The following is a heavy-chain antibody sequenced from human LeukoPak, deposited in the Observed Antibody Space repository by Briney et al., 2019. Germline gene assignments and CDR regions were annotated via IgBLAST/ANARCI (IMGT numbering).Heavy chain of an antibody. CDR2: ISGSGGRT. D-gene: IGHD4-17*01. Sequence: VGSLSLSCAASGFTFSSYGMRWVRQAPGKGLEWVSAISGSGGRTYYADSVKGRFTISRDSSKNTLYLRMNSQRAEHRAVCDCSRGPNTDYGRRYSYYMVVWGKGTTVTVSS. CDR3: SRGPNTDYGRRYSYYMVV. V-gene: IGHV3-23*01. J-gene: IGHJ6*03. CDR1: GFTFSSYG.